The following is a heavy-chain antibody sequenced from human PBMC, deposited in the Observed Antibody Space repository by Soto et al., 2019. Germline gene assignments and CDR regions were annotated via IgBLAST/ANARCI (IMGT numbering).Heavy chain of an antibody. Sequence: QVQLQESGPGLVKPSGTLSLTCAVSGGSISSSNWWRWVRQPPGKGLEWIGEIYHSGNTNYNPSLKRRVTMAVDKSRNQFSLKLRSVNAADTAVYYCARRWGEGRVDYWGQGTLVTVSS. CDR1: GGSISSSNW. D-gene: IGHD3-10*01. V-gene: IGHV4-4*02. CDR2: IYHSGNT. CDR3: ARRWGEGRVDY. J-gene: IGHJ4*02.